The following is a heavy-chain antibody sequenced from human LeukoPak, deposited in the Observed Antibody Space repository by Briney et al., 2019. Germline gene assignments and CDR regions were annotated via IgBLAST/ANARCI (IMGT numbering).Heavy chain of an antibody. V-gene: IGHV1-8*02. CDR2: MNPNSGNT. CDR1: GYTFTGYY. Sequence: ASVKVSCKASGYTFTGYYMHWVRQAPGQGLEWMGWMNPNSGNTGYAQKFQGRVTMTRNTSISTAYMELSSLRSEDTAVYYCARVDRFGELYFQHWGLGNLVTVSS. J-gene: IGHJ1*01. D-gene: IGHD3-10*01. CDR3: ARVDRFGELYFQH.